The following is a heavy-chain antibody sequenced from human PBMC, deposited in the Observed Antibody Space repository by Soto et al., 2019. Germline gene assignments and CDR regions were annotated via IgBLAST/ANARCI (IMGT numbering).Heavy chain of an antibody. Sequence: EVQLVQSGAEVKKPGESLKISCKGSGYSFTSYWIGWVRQMPGKGLEWMGIIYPGDSDTRYSPSFQGQVTISADKSISTAYLQWSSLKASDTAMYYCARHERPVPAAIEPFYYYGMDVWGQGTTVTVSS. CDR3: ARHERPVPAAIEPFYYYGMDV. J-gene: IGHJ6*02. V-gene: IGHV5-51*01. D-gene: IGHD2-2*01. CDR2: IYPGDSDT. CDR1: GYSFTSYW.